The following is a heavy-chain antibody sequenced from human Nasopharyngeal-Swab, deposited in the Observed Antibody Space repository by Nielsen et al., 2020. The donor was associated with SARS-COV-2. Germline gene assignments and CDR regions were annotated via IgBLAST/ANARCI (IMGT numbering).Heavy chain of an antibody. CDR1: GFTFRNYA. D-gene: IGHD1-14*01. CDR2: ISFDGSTI. Sequence: GESLKISCAASGFTFRNYAMYWVRQAPGKGLEWVAVISFDGSTIYYEDSVKGRFTISRDNSKNTCNLQMNSLRVEDTAIYYGAKKGGTGVDRQLDYWGQGTLVTVSS. J-gene: IGHJ4*02. CDR3: AKKGGTGVDRQLDY. V-gene: IGHV3-30*18.